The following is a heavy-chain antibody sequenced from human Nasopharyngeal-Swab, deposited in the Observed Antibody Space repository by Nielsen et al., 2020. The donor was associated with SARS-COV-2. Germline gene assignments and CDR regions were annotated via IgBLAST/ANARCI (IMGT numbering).Heavy chain of an antibody. V-gene: IGHV3-49*02. CDR3: VAEVTGISLSY. Sequence: WIRQPPGKGLEWVGLIRSKTYGGTTDYAASVKGRFTISRDDSKSVAHLQLNSLKSEDTAVYYCVAEVTGISLSYWGQGTLVTVSS. J-gene: IGHJ4*02. CDR2: IRSKTYGGTT. D-gene: IGHD2-21*02.